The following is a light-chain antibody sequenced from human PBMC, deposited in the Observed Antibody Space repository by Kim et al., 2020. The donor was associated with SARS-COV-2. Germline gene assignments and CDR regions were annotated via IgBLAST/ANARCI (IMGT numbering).Light chain of an antibody. CDR2: GAS. CDR3: QQYGSSPLT. CDR1: QSVNSNY. Sequence: SRGERATLACRASQSVNSNYLGWYQQKPGQAPRLLIYGASSRAAGIPDRFSGSGSGTDFTLTISRLEPEDFAVYYCQQYGSSPLTFGGGTKVDIK. J-gene: IGKJ4*01. V-gene: IGKV3-20*01.